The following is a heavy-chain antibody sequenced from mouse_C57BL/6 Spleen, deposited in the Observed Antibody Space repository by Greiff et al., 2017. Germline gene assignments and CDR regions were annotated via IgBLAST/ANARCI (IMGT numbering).Heavy chain of an antibody. D-gene: IGHD1-1*01. CDR3: ARDYYGSFSGFAY. V-gene: IGHV1-75*01. CDR2: IFPGSGST. J-gene: IGHJ3*01. Sequence: VQLQQSGPELVKPGASVKISCKASGYTFTDYYINWVKQRPGQGLEWIGWIFPGSGSTYYNEKFKGKATLTVDKSSSTAYLLLSSLTSEDSAVYFCARDYYGSFSGFAYWGQGTLVTVSA. CDR1: GYTFTDYY.